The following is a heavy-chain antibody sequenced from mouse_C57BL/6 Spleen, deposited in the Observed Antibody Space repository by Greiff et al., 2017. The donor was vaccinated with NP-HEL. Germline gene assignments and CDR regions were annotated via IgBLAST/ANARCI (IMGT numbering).Heavy chain of an antibody. V-gene: IGHV1-82*01. CDR1: GYAFSSSW. Sequence: QVQLKESGPELVKPGASVKISCKASGYAFSSSWMNWVKQRPGKGLEWIGRIYPGDGDTNYNGKFKGKATLTADKSSSTAYMQLSSLTSEDSAVYFCARSYYDYEDAMDYWGQGTSVTVSS. CDR2: IYPGDGDT. CDR3: ARSYYDYEDAMDY. J-gene: IGHJ4*01. D-gene: IGHD2-4*01.